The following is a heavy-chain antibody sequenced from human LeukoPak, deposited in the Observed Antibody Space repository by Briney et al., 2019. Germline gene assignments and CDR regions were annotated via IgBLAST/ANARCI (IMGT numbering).Heavy chain of an antibody. CDR1: GFTFSSYW. D-gene: IGHD5-24*01. CDR2: INNGGSTT. CDR3: ARRAPTRYFDF. J-gene: IGHJ4*02. Sequence: GGSLRLSCAASGFTFSSYWMHWVRQAPGKGLVWVSAINNGGSTTAYADSVKGRFTISRDNAKNTLYLQMNSLRAEDTAVYYCARRAPTRYFDFWGQGTLVTVSS. V-gene: IGHV3-74*01.